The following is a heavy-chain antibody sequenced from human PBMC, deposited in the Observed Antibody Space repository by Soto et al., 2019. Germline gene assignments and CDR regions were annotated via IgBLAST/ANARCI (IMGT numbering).Heavy chain of an antibody. CDR3: ARGPYYYYYMDV. V-gene: IGHV1-8*01. CDR1: GYTFTSYD. J-gene: IGHJ6*03. CDR2: MNPNSGNT. Sequence: QVQLVQSGAEVKKPGASVKVSCKASGYTFTSYDINWVRQATGQGLEWMGWMNPNSGNTGYAQKFQGRITMTRNTSLTTAYMELSSLRSEDTAVYYCARGPYYYYYMDVWGKGTTVTVSS.